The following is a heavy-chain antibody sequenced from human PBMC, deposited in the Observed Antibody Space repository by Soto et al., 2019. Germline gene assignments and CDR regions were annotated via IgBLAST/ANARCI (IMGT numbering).Heavy chain of an antibody. CDR2: IIPIFGTA. Sequence: SVTGYCTGSGGAFSSYAISWVRQDTGQGLEWMGGIIPIFGTANYAQKFQGRVTITADKSTSTAYMELSSLRSEDTAVYYCARDQTRIVVVVAANYYYYGMDVWGQGTTVTVS. CDR1: GGAFSSYA. V-gene: IGHV1-69*06. D-gene: IGHD2-15*01. J-gene: IGHJ6*02. CDR3: ARDQTRIVVVVAANYYYYGMDV.